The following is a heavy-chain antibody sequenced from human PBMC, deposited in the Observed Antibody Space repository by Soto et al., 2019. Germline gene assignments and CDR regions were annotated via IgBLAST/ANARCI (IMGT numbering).Heavy chain of an antibody. CDR1: GVSLRRRS. V-gene: IGHV4-59*11. CDR3: AREKWLRNYYYGMDV. CDR2: IYYSGST. J-gene: IGHJ6*02. D-gene: IGHD5-12*01. Sequence: ATQSLHWTCSGVSLRRRSWICIRPPQGEGLEWIGYIYYSGSTNYNPSLKSRVTISVDTSKNQFSLKLSSVTAADTAVYYCAREKWLRNYYYGMDVWRQGTTVSVSS.